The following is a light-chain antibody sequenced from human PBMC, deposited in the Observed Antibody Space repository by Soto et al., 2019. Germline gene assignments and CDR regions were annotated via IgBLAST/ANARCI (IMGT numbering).Light chain of an antibody. Sequence: IQMTQSPSTLSASVGDSVTITCRASQSVSSWLAWFQRKPGKAPKLLIYKASTLESGVPSRFSGSGSGTEFTLTINSLQPDDFATYYCQQYNGNARTFGQGTRLEI. CDR2: KAS. V-gene: IGKV1-5*03. CDR3: QQYNGNART. CDR1: QSVSSW. J-gene: IGKJ2*02.